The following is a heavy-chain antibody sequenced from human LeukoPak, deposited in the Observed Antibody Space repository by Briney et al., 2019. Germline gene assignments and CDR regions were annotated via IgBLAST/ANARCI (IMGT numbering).Heavy chain of an antibody. V-gene: IGHV1-69*13. Sequence: SVKVSCKASGCTFSSYAISWVRQAPGQGLEWMGGIIPIFGTANYAQKFQGRVTITADESTSTAYMELSSLRSEDTAVYYCARARRDEWDRRLEYDYWGQGTLVTVSS. D-gene: IGHD3-16*01. CDR2: IIPIFGTA. CDR1: GCTFSSYA. CDR3: ARARRDEWDRRLEYDY. J-gene: IGHJ4*02.